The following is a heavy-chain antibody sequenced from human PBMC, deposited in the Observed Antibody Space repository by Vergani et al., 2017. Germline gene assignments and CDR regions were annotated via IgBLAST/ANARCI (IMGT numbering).Heavy chain of an antibody. CDR3: VRGRYSGSSSPYYDL. CDR2: IYVSGST. Sequence: QLQLQESGPGLVKPSETLSLTCTVSGGSISGSSYYWTWIRQPAGKALEWVGHIYVSGSTSYNPSLKNRVTISLDTSKNQLSLRLSSVTAADTAVFYCVRGRYSGSSSPYYDLWGHGTLVTVSS. CDR1: GGSISGSSYY. V-gene: IGHV4-61*02. D-gene: IGHD5-12*01. J-gene: IGHJ4*01.